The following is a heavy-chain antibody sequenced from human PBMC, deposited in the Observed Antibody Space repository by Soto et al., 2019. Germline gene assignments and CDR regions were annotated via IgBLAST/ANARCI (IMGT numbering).Heavy chain of an antibody. CDR1: GGSISSGGYS. CDR2: IYHSGST. Sequence: SETLSLTCAVSGGSISSGGYSWSWIRQPPGKGLEWIAYIYHSGSTYYNPSLKSRVTISVDRSKNQFSLKLSSMTAADTAVYHCARVPYPWGQGTLVTVSS. V-gene: IGHV4-30-2*01. CDR3: ARVPYP. J-gene: IGHJ5*02.